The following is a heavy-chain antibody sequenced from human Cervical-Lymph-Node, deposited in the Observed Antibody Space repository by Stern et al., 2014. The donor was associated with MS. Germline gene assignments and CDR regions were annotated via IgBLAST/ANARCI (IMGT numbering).Heavy chain of an antibody. Sequence: VQLEESGPGLVKPSQTLSLTCTVSGGSISSDDSYWSWIRQPPGKGLEWIGYVYYSGNTYYKPYLRSRLIISVDTSKNQFSLKLISVTAADTAVYYCARDRSYYSFDYWGQGTLVTVSS. CDR1: GGSISSDDSY. D-gene: IGHD2/OR15-2a*01. V-gene: IGHV4-30-4*01. J-gene: IGHJ4*02. CDR3: ARDRSYYSFDY. CDR2: VYYSGNT.